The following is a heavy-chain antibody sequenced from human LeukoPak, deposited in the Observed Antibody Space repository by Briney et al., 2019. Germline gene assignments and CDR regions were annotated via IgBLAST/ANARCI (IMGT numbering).Heavy chain of an antibody. CDR1: GGSITSSSYY. D-gene: IGHD3-3*02. CDR2: GDYSGST. J-gene: IGHJ5*02. V-gene: IGHV4-39*01. CDR3: ARHIQIAFRVFRLGWIDP. Sequence: SETLSLTCTVSGGSITSSSYYWGWIRQPPGKGLEWIGRGDYSGSTYYNPSLKRRATMSVDTTNNQFSLKLSSVTAADTAVYYCARHIQIAFRVFRLGWIDPWGQGTLVTVSS.